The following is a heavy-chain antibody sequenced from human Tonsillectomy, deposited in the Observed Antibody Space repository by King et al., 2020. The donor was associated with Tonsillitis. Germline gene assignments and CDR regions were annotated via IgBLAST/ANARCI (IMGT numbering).Heavy chain of an antibody. CDR3: ARETTSPYSSGWYGGYYYYGMDV. CDR1: GFTFSSYA. J-gene: IGHJ6*02. Sequence: VQLVESGGGVVQPGRSLRLSCAASGFTFSSYAMHWVRQAPGKGLEWVAVISYDGSNKYYADSVKGRFTISRDNSKNTLYLQMNSLRAEDTAVYYCARETTSPYSSGWYGGYYYYGMDVWGQGTTVTVSS. CDR2: ISYDGSNK. D-gene: IGHD6-19*01. V-gene: IGHV3-30-3*01.